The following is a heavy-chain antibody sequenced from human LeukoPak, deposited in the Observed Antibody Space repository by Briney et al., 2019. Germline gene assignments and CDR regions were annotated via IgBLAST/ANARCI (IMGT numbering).Heavy chain of an antibody. CDR3: ARLAYYYDSSGTSDFDY. CDR2: IYSGGST. D-gene: IGHD3-22*01. J-gene: IGHJ4*02. CDR1: GFTVSSNY. Sequence: GGSLRLSXAASGFTVSSNYMSWVRQAPGKGLEWVSVIYSGGSTYYPDSLKGRFTISRDNYKNTLYLQMNSLRAEDTAVYYCARLAYYYDSSGTSDFDYWGQGTLVTVSS. V-gene: IGHV3-53*01.